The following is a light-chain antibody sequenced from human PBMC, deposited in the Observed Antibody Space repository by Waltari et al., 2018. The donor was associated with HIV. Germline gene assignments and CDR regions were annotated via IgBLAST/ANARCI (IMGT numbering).Light chain of an antibody. CDR2: AVT. J-gene: IGLJ3*02. CDR1: SSDISTFDF. CDR3: RSNTTASTGV. Sequence: QSALTQPASVSGSPGQSITISCSGTSSDISTFDFVSCNQKHPAKAPTLLIYAVTARRSGVSRRSSGSTSAWRASLTISSCQADEEADCYCRSNTTASTGVFGPGTELSVL. V-gene: IGLV2-14*03.